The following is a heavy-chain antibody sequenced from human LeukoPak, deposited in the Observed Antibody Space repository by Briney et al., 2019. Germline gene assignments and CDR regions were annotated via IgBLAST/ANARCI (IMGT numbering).Heavy chain of an antibody. CDR3: ARENAAAFDY. CDR1: GFTFSSYA. V-gene: IGHV3-30*04. J-gene: IGHJ4*02. CDR2: ISYDGSNK. Sequence: GGSLRLSCAASGFTFSSYAMHWVRQAPGKGLEWVAVISYDGSNKYYADSVKGRFTISRDNSKNTLYLQMNSLRAEDTAVYYCARENAAAFDYWGQGTLVTVSS. D-gene: IGHD6-25*01.